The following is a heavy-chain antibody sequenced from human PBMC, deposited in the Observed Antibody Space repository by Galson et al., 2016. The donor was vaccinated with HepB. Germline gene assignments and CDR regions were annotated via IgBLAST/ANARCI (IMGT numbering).Heavy chain of an antibody. Sequence: SLRLSCAASGFTFSNYGMHWVRQAPGKGLEWVAADSMDGRRKFYADSVKGRFTISRDNSNSMLFLQMSGLRADDTAVYYCARRHEYCPPVGCSVDYWGQGTLVSVSS. CDR2: DSMDGRRK. CDR1: GFTFSNYG. CDR3: ARRHEYCPPVGCSVDY. D-gene: IGHD2/OR15-2a*01. J-gene: IGHJ4*02. V-gene: IGHV3-30*03.